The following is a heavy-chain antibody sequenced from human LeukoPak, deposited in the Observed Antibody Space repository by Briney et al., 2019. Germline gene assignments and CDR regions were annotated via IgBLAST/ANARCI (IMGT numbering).Heavy chain of an antibody. Sequence: GGSLRLSCAASGFTFSSYSMNWVRQAPGKGLEWVSSISSSSSYIYYADSVKGRFTISRDNAKNSLYLQMNSLRAEDTAVYYCARVDGDFWSGQHYYYYGMDVWGQGTTVTVSS. D-gene: IGHD3-3*01. V-gene: IGHV3-21*01. CDR1: GFTFSSYS. CDR3: ARVDGDFWSGQHYYYYGMDV. CDR2: ISSSSSYI. J-gene: IGHJ6*02.